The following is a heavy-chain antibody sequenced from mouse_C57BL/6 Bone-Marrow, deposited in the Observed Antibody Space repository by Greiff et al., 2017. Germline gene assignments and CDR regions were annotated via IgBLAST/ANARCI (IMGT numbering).Heavy chain of an antibody. Sequence: VQLQQPGAELVMPGASVKLSCKASGYTFTSYWMHWVKQRPGQGLEWIGEIDPSDSYTNYNQKFKGKSTLTVDKSSSTAYMQLSSLTSEDSAVDYCAREEGWLRLWDYWGQGTTLTVSS. CDR3: AREEGWLRLWDY. J-gene: IGHJ2*01. D-gene: IGHD2-2*01. CDR1: GYTFTSYW. CDR2: IDPSDSYT. V-gene: IGHV1-69*01.